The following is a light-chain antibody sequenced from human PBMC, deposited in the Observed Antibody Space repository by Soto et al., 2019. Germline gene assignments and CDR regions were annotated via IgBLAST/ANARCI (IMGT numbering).Light chain of an antibody. Sequence: QSALTQPASVSGSLGQSVTISCTGTSSDVGGYNYVSWSQQHPGKAPKLMIYDVTNRPSGVSNRFSGSKSGNTASLTISGLQAEDEADYYCSSYTSSSTYVFGTRTKVTVL. V-gene: IGLV2-14*01. CDR3: SSYTSSSTYV. CDR2: DVT. CDR1: SSDVGGYNY. J-gene: IGLJ1*01.